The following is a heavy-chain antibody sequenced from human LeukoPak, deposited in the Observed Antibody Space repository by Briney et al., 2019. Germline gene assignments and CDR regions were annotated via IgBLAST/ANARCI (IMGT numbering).Heavy chain of an antibody. D-gene: IGHD1-20*01. CDR2: ISVSGGST. CDR3: AKDPRGNWNHFDY. CDR1: GFTFSSYA. Sequence: GGSLRLSCAASGFTFSSYAMSWVRQAPGKGLEWVSAISVSGGSTYYADPVKGRFTISRDNSKNTLYLQMNSLRAEDTAVYYCAKDPRGNWNHFDYWGQGTLVTVSS. J-gene: IGHJ4*02. V-gene: IGHV3-23*01.